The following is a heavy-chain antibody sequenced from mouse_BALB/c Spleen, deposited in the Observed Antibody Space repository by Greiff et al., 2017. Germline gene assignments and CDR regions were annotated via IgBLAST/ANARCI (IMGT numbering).Heavy chain of an antibody. CDR1: GYTFTSYW. Sequence: QVQLKQSGPELVRPGASVKMSCKASGYTFTSYWMHWVKQRPGQGLEWIGMIDPSNSETRLNQKFKDKATLNVDKSSNTAYMQLSSLTSEDSAVYYCARGRDGVCYGSNSWFAYWGQGTLVTVSA. CDR2: IDPSNSET. D-gene: IGHD1-1*01. J-gene: IGHJ3*01. CDR3: ARGRDGVCYGSNSWFAY. V-gene: IGHV1S127*01.